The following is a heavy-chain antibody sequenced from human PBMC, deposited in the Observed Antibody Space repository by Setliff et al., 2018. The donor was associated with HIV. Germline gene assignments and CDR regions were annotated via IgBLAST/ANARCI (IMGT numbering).Heavy chain of an antibody. CDR3: ARDGFIANTALDY. J-gene: IGHJ4*02. CDR1: GFIFSNYG. V-gene: IGHV3-23*01. D-gene: IGHD1-26*01. CDR2: ITGGGDKI. Sequence: GGSLRLSCAASGFIFSNYGMTWVRQSPGKGLQWLTAITGGGDKIDYINSVKGRFTISRDNSKNMLYLEMTSLRAEDTAVYYCARDGFIANTALDYWGQGTLVTVSS.